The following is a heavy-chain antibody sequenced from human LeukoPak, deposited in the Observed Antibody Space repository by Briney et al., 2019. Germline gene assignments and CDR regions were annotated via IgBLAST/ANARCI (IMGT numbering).Heavy chain of an antibody. CDR1: GFTFRTYD. CDR2: VGSAANT. V-gene: IGHV3-23*01. J-gene: IGHJ6*02. Sequence: GASLRLSCAAYGFTFRTYDMSWVRQTPGKGLEWVSVVGSAANTYYADSVKGRFTISRDNSKNTVYLQMNSLRVKDTAVYYCARDSSGGSYLDVWGQGATVTVSS. CDR3: ARDSSGGSYLDV. D-gene: IGHD1-26*01.